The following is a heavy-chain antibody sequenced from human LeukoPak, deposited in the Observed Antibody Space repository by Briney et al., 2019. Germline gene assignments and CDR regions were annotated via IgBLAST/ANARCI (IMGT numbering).Heavy chain of an antibody. Sequence: PSETLSLTCAVYGGSFSGYYWSWIRQPPGKGLEWIGEINHSGSTNYNPSLKSRVTISVDTSKNQFSLKLSSVTAADTAVYYCARGYPRAFDIWGQGTMVTVSS. V-gene: IGHV4-34*01. CDR1: GGSFSGYY. CDR3: ARGYPRAFDI. CDR2: INHSGST. J-gene: IGHJ3*02.